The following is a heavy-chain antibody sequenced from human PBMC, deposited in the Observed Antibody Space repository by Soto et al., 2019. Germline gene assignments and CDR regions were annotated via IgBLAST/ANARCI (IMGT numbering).Heavy chain of an antibody. J-gene: IGHJ4*02. V-gene: IGHV3-33*08. CDR1: GFTFSSYG. D-gene: IGHD6-19*01. CDR2: IWYDENNK. Sequence: QVQLVESGGGVVQPGRSLRLSCAASGFTFSSYGMHWVRQAPGKGLEWVAVIWYDENNKYYADSVKDRFTISRDNSKNPVYLQVNSLRAEDTAVYYGARDKGGGAVVPGCWGQGTLVAVSS. CDR3: ARDKGGGAVVPGC.